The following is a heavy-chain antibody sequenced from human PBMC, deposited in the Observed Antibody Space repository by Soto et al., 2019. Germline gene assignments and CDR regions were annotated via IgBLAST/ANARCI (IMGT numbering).Heavy chain of an antibody. V-gene: IGHV3-23*01. D-gene: IGHD6-19*01. CDR3: AKDPTVAGNQRGWFDP. J-gene: IGHJ5*02. CDR1: GFTFSSYA. Sequence: EVQLLESGGGLVQPGGSLRLSCAASGFTFSSYAMSWVRQAPGKGLEWVSAISGSGGSTYYADSVKGRFTISRDNSKNTLYLQMNSLRAEDTAVYYCAKDPTVAGNQRGWFDPWGQGTLVTVSS. CDR2: ISGSGGST.